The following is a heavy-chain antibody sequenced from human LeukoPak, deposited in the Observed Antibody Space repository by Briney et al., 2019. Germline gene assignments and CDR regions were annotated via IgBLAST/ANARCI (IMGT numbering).Heavy chain of an antibody. J-gene: IGHJ4*02. V-gene: IGHV4-38-2*02. CDR2: IYHSGST. D-gene: IGHD1-26*01. Sequence: SETLSLTCTVSGYSISSGYYWGWIRQPPGKGLEWIGSIYHSGSTYYNPSLKSRVTISLDTSTKQLSLKLTSVTAADTAIYYCAKHNGGGIVSYVAPGPPDYFDHWGQGALVTVSS. CDR3: AKHNGGGIVSYVAPGPPDYFDH. CDR1: GYSISSGYY.